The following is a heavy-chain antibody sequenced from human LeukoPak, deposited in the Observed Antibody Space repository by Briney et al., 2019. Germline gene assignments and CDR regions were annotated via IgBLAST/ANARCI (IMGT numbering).Heavy chain of an antibody. CDR3: ASITGSGSYSNWFDP. CDR2: INPNSGGT. J-gene: IGHJ5*02. Sequence: SVKVSCKASGYTFTGYYMHWVRQAPGQGLEWMGWINPNSGGTNYAQKFQGRVTMTRDTSISTAYMELSRLRSDDTAVYYCASITGSGSYSNWFDPWGQGTLVTVSS. CDR1: GYTFTGYY. D-gene: IGHD3-10*01. V-gene: IGHV1-2*02.